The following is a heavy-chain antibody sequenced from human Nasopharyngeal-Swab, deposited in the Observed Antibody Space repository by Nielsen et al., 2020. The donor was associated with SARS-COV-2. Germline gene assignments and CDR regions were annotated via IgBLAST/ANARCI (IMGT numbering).Heavy chain of an antibody. CDR2: ISGSGGST. V-gene: IGHV3-23*01. Sequence: GGSLRLSCAASGFTFSSYAMSWVRQAPGKGLEWVSAISGSGGSTYYADSVKGRFTISRDNSKNTLYLQMNSLRAEDTAVYYRARDVTMVQGVIMNYWGQGTLVTVSS. J-gene: IGHJ4*02. D-gene: IGHD3-10*01. CDR3: ARDVTMVQGVIMNY. CDR1: GFTFSSYA.